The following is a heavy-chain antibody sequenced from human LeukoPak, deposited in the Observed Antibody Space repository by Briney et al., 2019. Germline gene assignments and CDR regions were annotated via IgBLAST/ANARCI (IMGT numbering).Heavy chain of an antibody. J-gene: IGHJ4*02. Sequence: ASVKVSCKASGYTFTGYYMHWVRQAPGQGLEWMGWINPNSGGTNYAQKFQGRATMTRDTYISTAYMELSRLRSDDTAVYYCARVVRMTTVTPFDYWGQGTLVTVSS. D-gene: IGHD4-17*01. CDR2: INPNSGGT. CDR3: ARVVRMTTVTPFDY. V-gene: IGHV1-2*02. CDR1: GYTFTGYY.